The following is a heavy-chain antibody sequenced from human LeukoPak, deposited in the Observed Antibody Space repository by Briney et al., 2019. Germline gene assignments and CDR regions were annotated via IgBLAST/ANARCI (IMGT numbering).Heavy chain of an antibody. D-gene: IGHD6-19*01. CDR2: TYQRSKWYN. CDR1: GDSVSINSAA. Sequence: SQTLSLTCAISGDSVSINSAAWNWIRQSPSRGLEWLGRTYQRSKWYNDYAVSVKSRITINPDISKNQFSLQLNSVTPEDTAVYYCARSPSPYSSGWYFDYWGQGSLVTVSS. V-gene: IGHV6-1*01. J-gene: IGHJ4*02. CDR3: ARSPSPYSSGWYFDY.